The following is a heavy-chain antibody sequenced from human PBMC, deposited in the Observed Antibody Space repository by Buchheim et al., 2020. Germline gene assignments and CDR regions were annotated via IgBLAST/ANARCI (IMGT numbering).Heavy chain of an antibody. CDR2: ISYDGSNK. Sequence: QVQLVESGGGVVQPGRSLRLSCAASGFTFSRYAMHWVRQAPGKGLAWVAVISYDGSNKYYADSVKGRFSISRDNSKNTLYLQMNSLRAEDTAVYYCSSQWELFPYWGQGTL. J-gene: IGHJ4*02. CDR1: GFTFSRYA. V-gene: IGHV3-30*04. D-gene: IGHD1-26*01. CDR3: SSQWELFPY.